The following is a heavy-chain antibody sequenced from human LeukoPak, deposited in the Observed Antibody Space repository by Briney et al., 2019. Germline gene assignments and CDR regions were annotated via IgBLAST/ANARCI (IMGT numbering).Heavy chain of an antibody. J-gene: IGHJ4*02. V-gene: IGHV4-59*01. D-gene: IGHD6-13*01. Sequence: PSETLSLTCTVSGGSISSYYWSWIRQPPGKGLEWIGYIYYSGSTNYNPSLKSRVTISVDTSKSQFSLKLSSVTAADTAVYYCARVRPYSSSWNFDYWGQGTLVTVSS. CDR3: ARVRPYSSSWNFDY. CDR2: IYYSGST. CDR1: GGSISSYY.